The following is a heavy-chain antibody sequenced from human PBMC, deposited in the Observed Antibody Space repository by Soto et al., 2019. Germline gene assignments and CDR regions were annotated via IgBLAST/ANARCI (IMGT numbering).Heavy chain of an antibody. CDR2: IYHSGST. Sequence: SEPLSLTCAVSGGSISSGGYSWSWIRQPPGKGLEWIGYIYHSGSTYYNPSLKSRVTISVDRSKNQFSLKLSSVTAADTAVYYCARGRGSTSAPYFDPWGQGTLVTVSS. D-gene: IGHD2-2*01. J-gene: IGHJ5*02. V-gene: IGHV4-30-2*01. CDR1: GGSISSGGYS. CDR3: ARGRGSTSAPYFDP.